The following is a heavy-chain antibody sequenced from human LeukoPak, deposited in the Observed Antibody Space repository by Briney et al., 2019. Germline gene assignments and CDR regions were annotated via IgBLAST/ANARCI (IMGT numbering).Heavy chain of an antibody. Sequence: PSETLSLTCTVSGGSISSSSYYWGWIRQPPGKGLEWIGSIYYSGSTYYNPSLKSRVTISVDTSKNQFSLKLSSVTAADTAVYYCARVVVTVVITTWDWYFDLWGRGTLVTVSS. CDR1: GGSISSSSYY. D-gene: IGHD3-22*01. CDR2: IYYSGST. V-gene: IGHV4-39*07. CDR3: ARVVVTVVITTWDWYFDL. J-gene: IGHJ2*01.